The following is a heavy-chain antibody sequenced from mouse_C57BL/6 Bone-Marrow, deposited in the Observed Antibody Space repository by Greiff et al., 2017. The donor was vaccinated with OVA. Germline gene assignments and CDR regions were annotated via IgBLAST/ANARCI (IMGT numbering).Heavy chain of an antibody. D-gene: IGHD1-1*01. CDR3: ARYYGSRSVPYWYFDV. Sequence: VQLKESGAELVKPGASVKLSCTASGFNIKDYYMHWVKQRTEQGLEWIGRIDPEDGETKYAPKFQGKATITAEPSSNTAYLQLSSLTSEDTAVYYCARYYGSRSVPYWYFDVWGTGTTVTVSS. CDR1: GFNIKDYY. J-gene: IGHJ1*03. CDR2: IDPEDGET. V-gene: IGHV14-2*01.